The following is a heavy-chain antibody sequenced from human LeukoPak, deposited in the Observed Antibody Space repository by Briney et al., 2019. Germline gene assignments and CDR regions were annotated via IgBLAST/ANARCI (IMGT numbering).Heavy chain of an antibody. CDR2: IYHSGST. V-gene: IGHV4-4*02. Sequence: SETLSLTCAVSGDSISSSNWWNWVRQPPGKGLEWIGEIYHSGSTHYNPSLKSRITISVDKSKNQFSLKLSSVTAADTAVYYCASRSSGWYFENWGQGTLVTVSS. J-gene: IGHJ4*02. CDR3: ASRSSGWYFEN. D-gene: IGHD6-19*01. CDR1: GDSISSSNW.